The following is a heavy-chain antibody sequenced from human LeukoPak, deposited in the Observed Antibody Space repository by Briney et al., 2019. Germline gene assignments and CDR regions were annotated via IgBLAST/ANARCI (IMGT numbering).Heavy chain of an antibody. CDR3: ARGYVPYCSSTSCYFGY. J-gene: IGHJ4*02. D-gene: IGHD2-2*01. Sequence: PGGSLRLSCAASGFTFSSYSMNWVRQAPGKGLEWVSSISSSSSYIYYADSVKGRFTISRDNAKNSLYLQMNSLRAEDTAVYYCARGYVPYCSSTSCYFGYWGQGTLVTVSS. CDR2: ISSSSSYI. CDR1: GFTFSSYS. V-gene: IGHV3-21*01.